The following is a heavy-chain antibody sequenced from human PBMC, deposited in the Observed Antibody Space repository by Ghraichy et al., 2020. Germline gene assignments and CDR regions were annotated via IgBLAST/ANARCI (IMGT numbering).Heavy chain of an antibody. CDR1: GSTFTAYY. D-gene: IGHD1-14*01. CDR3: ARDFFSSITSPNYYYGMDL. CDR2: INPNTGGT. Sequence: VKVSCKASGSTFTAYYMHWVRQAPGQGLEWMGRINPNTGGTNYAQKFQGRVTMTRDTSIDTAYMELSRVRSDDTAVYYCARDFFSSITSPNYYYGMDLWGQGTTVTVSS. J-gene: IGHJ6*02. V-gene: IGHV1-2*06.